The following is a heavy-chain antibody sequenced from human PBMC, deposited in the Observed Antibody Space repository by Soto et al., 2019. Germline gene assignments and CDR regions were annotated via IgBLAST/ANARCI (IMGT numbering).Heavy chain of an antibody. D-gene: IGHD3-9*01. CDR1: DDSINSDEYY. CDR2: IYYRGNA. CDR3: ARLEGLATTSYYFDF. Sequence: PWETLSLTCSVSDDSINSDEYYWGWIRQPPGKGLEWIGSIYYRGNAYYNPSLQTRVTISLDKSKSQFSLKLNSVTAADSAVYFCARLEGLATTSYYFDFWGPGALVTVSS. V-gene: IGHV4-39*01. J-gene: IGHJ4*02.